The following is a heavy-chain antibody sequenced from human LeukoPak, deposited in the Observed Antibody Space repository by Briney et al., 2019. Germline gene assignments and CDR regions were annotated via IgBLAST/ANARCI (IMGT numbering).Heavy chain of an antibody. J-gene: IGHJ4*02. V-gene: IGHV4-59*01. CDR2: IYYSGST. CDR1: GGSISSYY. Sequence: KTSETLSLTCTVSGGSISSYYWSWIRQPPGKGLEWIGYIYYSGSTNYNPSLKSRVTISVDTSKNQFSPKLSSVTAADTAVYYCARGYDFWGGYDYWGQGTLVTVSS. D-gene: IGHD3-3*01. CDR3: ARGYDFWGGYDY.